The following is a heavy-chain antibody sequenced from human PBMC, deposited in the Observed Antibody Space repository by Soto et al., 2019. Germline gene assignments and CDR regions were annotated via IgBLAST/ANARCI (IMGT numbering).Heavy chain of an antibody. CDR2: IYWDDDK. CDR1: GFSLNTSGVG. J-gene: IGHJ4*02. Sequence: QITLKESGPTLVKPTQTLTLTCTFSGFSLNTSGVGVGWIRQPPGKALEWLALIYWDDDKRYSPSLKSRLPIXKXNSKNPVALTTTNMDPVDTGTYYCAHRPYGDYPIDYWGQGTLVTVSS. V-gene: IGHV2-5*02. CDR3: AHRPYGDYPIDY. D-gene: IGHD4-17*01.